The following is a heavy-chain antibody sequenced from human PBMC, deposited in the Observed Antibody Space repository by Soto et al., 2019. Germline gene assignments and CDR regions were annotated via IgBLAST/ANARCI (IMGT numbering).Heavy chain of an antibody. J-gene: IGHJ4*02. CDR2: ISSTSSYT. CDR1: GFTFSDYY. Sequence: GGSLRLSCAASGFTFSDYYMSWIRQAPGKGLEWVSYISSTSSYTNYADSVKGRFTISRGNAKNSLYLQMNSLRAEDTAVYYCATYNDGTKFDYWGQGTLVTVSS. D-gene: IGHD1-1*01. V-gene: IGHV3-11*06. CDR3: ATYNDGTKFDY.